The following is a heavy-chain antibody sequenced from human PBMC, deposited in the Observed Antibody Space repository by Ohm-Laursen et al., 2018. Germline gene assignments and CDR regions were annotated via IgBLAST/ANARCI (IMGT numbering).Heavy chain of an antibody. V-gene: IGHV1-2*02. CDR1: GYTFTGYY. CDR3: ARGPYGGNSEVRY. D-gene: IGHD4-23*01. J-gene: IGHJ4*02. Sequence: ASVKVSCKASGYTFTGYYMHWVRQAPGQGLEYMGWIHPNSGGTNSAQRFQDRVTLTRDTSISTAYMELKRLTSDDTAVYHCARGPYGGNSEVRYWGQGTLVTVSS. CDR2: IHPNSGGT.